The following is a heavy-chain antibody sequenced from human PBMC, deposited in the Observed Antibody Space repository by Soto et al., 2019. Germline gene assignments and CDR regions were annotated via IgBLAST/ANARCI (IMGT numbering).Heavy chain of an antibody. CDR3: ARGRYYDYVWGSYRYQNYYYYGMDV. J-gene: IGHJ6*02. D-gene: IGHD3-16*02. Sequence: SETLSLTCAVYGGVFSGYYWSWIRQPPGKGLEWIGEINHSGSTNYNPSLKSRVTISVDTSKNQFSLKLSSVTAADTAVYYCARGRYYDYVWGSYRYQNYYYYGMDVWGQGTTVT. CDR1: GGVFSGYY. V-gene: IGHV4-34*01. CDR2: INHSGST.